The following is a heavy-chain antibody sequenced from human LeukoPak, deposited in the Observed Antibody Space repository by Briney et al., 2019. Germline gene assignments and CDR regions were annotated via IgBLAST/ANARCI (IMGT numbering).Heavy chain of an antibody. Sequence: SETLSLTCAVYGGSFSGYYWSWIRQPPGKGLEWIGEINHSGSTNYYPSLKSRVTISVDTSKNQFSLKLSSVTAADTAVYYCARGSRITMVRGVIIRATTHYYYMDVWGKGTTVTVSS. J-gene: IGHJ6*03. CDR1: GGSFSGYY. D-gene: IGHD3-10*01. CDR2: INHSGST. CDR3: ARGSRITMVRGVIIRATTHYYYMDV. V-gene: IGHV4-34*01.